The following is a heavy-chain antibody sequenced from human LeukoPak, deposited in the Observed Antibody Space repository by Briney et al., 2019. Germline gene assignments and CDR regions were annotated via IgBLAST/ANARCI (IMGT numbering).Heavy chain of an antibody. Sequence: SVKVSCKASGDSFSSYPISWVRLAPGQGLEWMGRIIPTLHITDYAKKFQDRLTITADTSTTTAYMKLSSLRSEDTAVYYCARGIPQEPLGDYWGQGTLVTVSS. V-gene: IGHV1-69*04. J-gene: IGHJ4*02. CDR3: ARGIPQEPLGDY. D-gene: IGHD1-14*01. CDR1: GDSFSSYP. CDR2: IIPTLHIT.